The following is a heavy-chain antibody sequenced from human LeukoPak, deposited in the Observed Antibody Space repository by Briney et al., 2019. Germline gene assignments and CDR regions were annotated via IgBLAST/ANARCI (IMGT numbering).Heavy chain of an antibody. CDR3: TTESSDYGDYAAFDI. J-gene: IGHJ3*02. Sequence: PGGSLRLSCAASGFTFSNAWMSWVRQAPGKVLEWVGRIKSKTDGGTTDYAAPVKGRFTISRDDSKNTLYLQMNSLKTEDTAVYYCTTESSDYGDYAAFDIWGQGTMVTVSS. CDR2: IKSKTDGGTT. CDR1: GFTFSNAW. D-gene: IGHD4-17*01. V-gene: IGHV3-15*01.